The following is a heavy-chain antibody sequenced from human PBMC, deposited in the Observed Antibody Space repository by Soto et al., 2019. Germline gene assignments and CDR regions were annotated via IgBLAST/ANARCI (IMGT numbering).Heavy chain of an antibody. CDR3: ARQRGDGHGYPNASDY. CDR2: IYPSDSDT. CDR1: GYSFTTYW. J-gene: IGHJ4*02. Sequence: EVQLLQSGAEVRKPGESLKISCKASGYSFTTYWIGWVRQMSGKGLEWMGIIYPSDSDTRYSPPFQGQATFSVDKSINTAYLQWSSLKASDSAMYYCARQRGDGHGYPNASDYWGQGTLVTVSS. D-gene: IGHD5-18*01. V-gene: IGHV5-51*01.